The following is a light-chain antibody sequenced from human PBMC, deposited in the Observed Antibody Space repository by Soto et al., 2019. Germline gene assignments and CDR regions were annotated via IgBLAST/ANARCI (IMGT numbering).Light chain of an antibody. Sequence: DIQMTQSPSTLSASVGDTVTITCRASQSISSWLAWYQQKPGKAPKLLIYKASSLESGVPSRFSGSGSGTEFTLTISSLQPDDFATYYCQQYSSYSWTFGQGTKVDIK. CDR1: QSISSW. CDR2: KAS. J-gene: IGKJ1*01. V-gene: IGKV1-5*03. CDR3: QQYSSYSWT.